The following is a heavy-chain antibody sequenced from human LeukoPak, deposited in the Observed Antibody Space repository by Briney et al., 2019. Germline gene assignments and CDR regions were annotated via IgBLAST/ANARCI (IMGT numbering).Heavy chain of an antibody. J-gene: IGHJ4*02. CDR2: IYNSGST. CDR1: GGSISSSSYY. CDR3: ARHAPETRHFDY. Sequence: SETLSLTCTVSGGSISSSSYYWGWIRQPPGKGLEWIGSIYNSGSTYYNPSLKSRVTISVDTSKNQFSLKLSSVTAADTAVYYCARHAPETRHFDYWGQGTLVTVSS. V-gene: IGHV4-39*01.